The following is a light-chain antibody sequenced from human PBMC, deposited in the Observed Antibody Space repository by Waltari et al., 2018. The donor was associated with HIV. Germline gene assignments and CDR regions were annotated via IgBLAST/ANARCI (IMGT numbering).Light chain of an antibody. Sequence: QSVLTQPPSTSGTPGQRVTISCSGGSSNIGSNSVNWYQQFPGTAPKLLIPNNNQRPSGVPDQFSGSESGTSASLAISGLQSEDEAHYYCAAWDDRLNGLVFGGGTKLTVL. CDR2: NNN. V-gene: IGLV1-44*01. J-gene: IGLJ2*01. CDR1: SSNIGSNS. CDR3: AAWDDRLNGLV.